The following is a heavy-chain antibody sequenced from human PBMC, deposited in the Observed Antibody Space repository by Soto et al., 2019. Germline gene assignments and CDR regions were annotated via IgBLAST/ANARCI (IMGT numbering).Heavy chain of an antibody. J-gene: IGHJ4*02. CDR2: INDSGST. V-gene: IGHV4-34*01. Sequence: SETLSLTCAVYGGSFSGYYWSWIRQPPGKGLEWIGEINDSGSTNYNTSLKSRVTISVDTSKNQFSLKLSSVTAADTAVYYCARGGEDFGGNSYYFDYWGQGTLVTVS. CDR3: ARGGEDFGGNSYYFDY. D-gene: IGHD2-21*02. CDR1: GGSFSGYY.